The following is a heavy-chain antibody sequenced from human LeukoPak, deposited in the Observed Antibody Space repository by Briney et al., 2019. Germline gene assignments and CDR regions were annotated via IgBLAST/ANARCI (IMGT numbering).Heavy chain of an antibody. CDR2: IWYDGSNK. CDR1: GFTFSDYY. Sequence: GGSLRLSCAASGFTFSDYYMSWVRQAPGKGLECVAVIWYDGSNKYYADSVKGRFTISRDNSKNTLYLQMNSLRAEDTAVYYCARVVGLVPAATLDYWGQGTLVTVSS. J-gene: IGHJ4*02. CDR3: ARVVGLVPAATLDY. D-gene: IGHD2-2*01. V-gene: IGHV3-33*08.